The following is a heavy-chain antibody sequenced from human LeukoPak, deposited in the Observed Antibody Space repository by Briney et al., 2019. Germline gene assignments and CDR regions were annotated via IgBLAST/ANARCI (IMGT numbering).Heavy chain of an antibody. CDR3: VRLQHFGDPH. CDR2: IYYDGKT. V-gene: IGHV4-39*01. CDR1: GDSMSNSNSY. J-gene: IGHJ4*02. D-gene: IGHD4-17*01. Sequence: SETLSLTCTVSGDSMSNSNSYWAWNRQPLGKGLEWIGSIYYDGKTYYSPSLRSRVTVSADTSKSQFSLKLSSVTAADTAVYFCVRLQHFGDPHWGQGTLVTVST.